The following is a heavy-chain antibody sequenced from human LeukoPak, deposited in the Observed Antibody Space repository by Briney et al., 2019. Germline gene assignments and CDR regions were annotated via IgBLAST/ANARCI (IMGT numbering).Heavy chain of an antibody. CDR2: ISGSGGST. Sequence: GTSLRLSCAASGFTCSSYAMSWVRQAPGKGLEWVSAISGSGGSTYYADSVKGRFTISRDNSKNTLYLQMNSLRAEDTAVYYCAKPPGIAAAGTFDYWGQGTLVTVSS. CDR1: GFTCSSYA. D-gene: IGHD6-13*01. CDR3: AKPPGIAAAGTFDY. V-gene: IGHV3-23*01. J-gene: IGHJ4*02.